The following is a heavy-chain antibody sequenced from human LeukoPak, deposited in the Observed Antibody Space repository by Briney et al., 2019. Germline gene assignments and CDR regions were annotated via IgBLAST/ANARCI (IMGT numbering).Heavy chain of an antibody. CDR1: GAYISNYY. V-gene: IGHV4-4*07. CDR3: ASLSSGGGFDV. CDR2: LHASEST. J-gene: IGHJ3*01. Sequence: SETLSLTCTVSGAYISNYYWTWVRQTAAQGLEWIGRLHASESTIYNPSLKSRVTMSLDTSKDQMSLTRTSVTAADSAIYYCASLSSGGGFDVWGQGTVVTVSS. D-gene: IGHD3-22*01.